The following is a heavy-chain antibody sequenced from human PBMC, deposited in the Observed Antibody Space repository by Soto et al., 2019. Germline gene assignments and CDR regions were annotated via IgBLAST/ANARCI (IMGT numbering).Heavy chain of an antibody. CDR2: ITSRTYGATT. J-gene: IGHJ6*02. CDR3: AKGHTNENGHYSYYGMDV. CDR1: GFPFNNAW. D-gene: IGHD2-8*01. Sequence: GGSLRLSCAGSGFPFNNAWMTWVRQAPGQGLEWIGRITSRTYGATTDYAAPVKGRFSISRDDSKNMVFLQMNSLKTEDTAVYYCAKGHTNENGHYSYYGMDVWGQGTTVTVSS. V-gene: IGHV3-15*01.